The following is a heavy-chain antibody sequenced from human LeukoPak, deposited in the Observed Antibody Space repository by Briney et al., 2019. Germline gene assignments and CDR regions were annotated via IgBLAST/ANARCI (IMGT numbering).Heavy chain of an antibody. Sequence: ASVKVSCKASGGTFSSYAISWVRQAPGQGLEWMGRIIPIFGIANYAQKFQGRVTITADKSTSTAYMELSSLRSEDTAVYYCARDREMRYYYDREPFDYWAREPWSPSPQ. CDR1: GGTFSSYA. J-gene: IGHJ4*02. CDR2: IIPIFGIA. D-gene: IGHD3-22*01. V-gene: IGHV1-69*04. CDR3: ARDREMRYYYDREPFDY.